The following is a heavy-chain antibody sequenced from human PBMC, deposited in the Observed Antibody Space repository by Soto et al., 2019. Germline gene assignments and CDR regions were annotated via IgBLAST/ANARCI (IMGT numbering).Heavy chain of an antibody. V-gene: IGHV1-69*12. CDR2: FIPIFAIA. CDR3: ARSYDQFDY. D-gene: IGHD5-12*01. Sequence: QVQLVQSGAEVKKPGSSVKVSCKASGGTFSSSWVRQAPGQGLEWMGGFIPIFAIANYAQKFQDRVTITADESTSTVYMELSSLRSEDTAVYYCARSYDQFDYWGQGTLVTVSS. J-gene: IGHJ4*02. CDR1: GGTFSS.